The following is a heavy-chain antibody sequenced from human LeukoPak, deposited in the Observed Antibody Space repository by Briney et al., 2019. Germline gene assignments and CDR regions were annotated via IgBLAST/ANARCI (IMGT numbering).Heavy chain of an antibody. CDR2: MNPNSGNT. Sequence: ASVKVSCKASGGTFSSYAISWVRQAPGQGLEWMGWMNPNSGNTGYAQKFQGRVTMTRNTSISTAYMELSSLRSEDTAVYYCARADYDSSASTRKQIDYWGQGTLVTVSS. D-gene: IGHD3-22*01. V-gene: IGHV1-8*02. CDR3: ARADYDSSASTRKQIDY. CDR1: GGTFSSYA. J-gene: IGHJ4*02.